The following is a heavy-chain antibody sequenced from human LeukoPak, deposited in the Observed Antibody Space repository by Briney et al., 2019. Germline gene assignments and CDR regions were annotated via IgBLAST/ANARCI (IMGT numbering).Heavy chain of an antibody. V-gene: IGHV4-59*01. D-gene: IGHD6-19*01. CDR2: MYYGGST. Sequence: PSETLSLTCTVSGGSISSYYWSWIRQPPGKGLEWIAYMYYGGSTSYNPSLKSRVTISLDTSKNQFSLKLSSVTAADTAVYYCARDLGYSSGWYQNFDYWGQGTLVTVSS. CDR1: GGSISSYY. CDR3: ARDLGYSSGWYQNFDY. J-gene: IGHJ4*02.